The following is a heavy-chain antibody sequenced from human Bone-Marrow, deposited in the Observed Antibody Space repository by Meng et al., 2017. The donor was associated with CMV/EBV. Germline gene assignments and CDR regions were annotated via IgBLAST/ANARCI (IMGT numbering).Heavy chain of an antibody. V-gene: IGHV4-34*01. CDR1: GGSFSGYY. D-gene: IGHD3-16*01. CDR2: INHSGST. Sequence: SETLSLTCAVYGGSFSGYYWSWIRQPPGKGLEWIGEINHSGSTNYNPTLKSRVTISVDTSKNQFSLKLSSVTAADTAVYYCARMGHALAVWGQGTTVTVSS. J-gene: IGHJ6*02. CDR3: ARMGHALAV.